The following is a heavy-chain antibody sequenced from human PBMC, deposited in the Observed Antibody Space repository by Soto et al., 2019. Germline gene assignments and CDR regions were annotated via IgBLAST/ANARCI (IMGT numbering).Heavy chain of an antibody. D-gene: IGHD5-18*01. CDR2: IRSKANNYAT. J-gene: IGHJ4*02. Sequence: LRLSCAASGFTFGASNLQWVRQASGKGLEWLGRIRSKANNYATAYAASVKGRFTISRDDSKNTAYLQMNSLKTEDTAVYYCTRHVTDFWGQGTLVTVSS. V-gene: IGHV3-73*01. CDR1: GFTFGASN. CDR3: TRHVTDF.